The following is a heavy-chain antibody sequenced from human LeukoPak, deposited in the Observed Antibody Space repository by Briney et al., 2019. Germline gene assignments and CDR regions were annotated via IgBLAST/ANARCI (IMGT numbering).Heavy chain of an antibody. CDR1: GYTFTSYY. CDR2: INPSGGAT. D-gene: IGHD6-19*01. V-gene: IGHV1-46*01. CDR3: ARDLPHPGIAVADPTY. J-gene: IGHJ4*02. Sequence: GASVKVSCKASGYTFTSYYMHWVRQAPGQGLEWMGIINPSGGATTYARKFQGRVTMTRDTSTSTVYMELSSLRFEDTAVYYCARDLPHPGIAVADPTYWGQGTLVTVSS.